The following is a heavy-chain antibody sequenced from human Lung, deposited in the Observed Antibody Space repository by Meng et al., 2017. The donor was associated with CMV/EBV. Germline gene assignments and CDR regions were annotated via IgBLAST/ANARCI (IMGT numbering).Heavy chain of an antibody. D-gene: IGHD3-16*01. CDR2: IRHDGTNK. J-gene: IGHJ4*02. CDR3: AKDLLLFGGPNAYFDQ. CDR1: GFRFDDYG. Sequence: GESLKISCAASGFRFDDYGMHWVRQTPGKGLEWVAFIRHDGTNKFYGDSVKGRFTISRDNSKNTVYLQMNSLRPEETAVYHCAKDLLLFGGPNAYFDQWGQGTLVTVSS. V-gene: IGHV3-30*02.